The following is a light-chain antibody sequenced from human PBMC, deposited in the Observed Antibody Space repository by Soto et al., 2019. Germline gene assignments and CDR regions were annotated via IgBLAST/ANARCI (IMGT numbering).Light chain of an antibody. CDR1: QRINTF. CDR3: QQSYSTPPT. J-gene: IGKJ1*01. V-gene: IGKV1-39*01. CDR2: AAS. Sequence: DLQMTQSPSSLSASVGDRVTITCRASQRINTFLNWYQQKPGKAPKLLIYAASSLHSGVPSRFSGSGSGTDFTLTINSLQPDDFAAYFCQQSYSTPPTFGQGTKVEIK.